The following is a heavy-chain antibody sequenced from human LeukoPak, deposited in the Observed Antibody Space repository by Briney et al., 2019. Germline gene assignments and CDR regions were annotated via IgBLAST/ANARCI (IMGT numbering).Heavy chain of an antibody. J-gene: IGHJ6*02. D-gene: IGHD4-17*01. CDR1: GFTFSDYY. CDR3: ARVEDDYGDYYYGMDV. Sequence: PGGSLRLSCAASGFTFSDYYMSWIRQAPGKGLEWVSYISSSGSTIYYADSVKGRFTISRDNAQNSLYLQMSSLRAEDTAVHYCARVEDDYGDYYYGMDVWGQGTTVTVSS. V-gene: IGHV3-11*04. CDR2: ISSSGSTI.